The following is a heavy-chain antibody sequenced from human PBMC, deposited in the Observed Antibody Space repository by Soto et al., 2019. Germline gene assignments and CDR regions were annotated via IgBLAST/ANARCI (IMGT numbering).Heavy chain of an antibody. J-gene: IGHJ3*02. CDR2: IFHTGGT. CDR1: ASSISSAYF. D-gene: IGHD2-15*01. CDR3: ARTWLAGGTPADAFDI. V-gene: IGHV4-38-2*01. Sequence: ASETLSLTCAVSASSISSAYFWGWIRQPPGKGLEWIATIFHTGGTYYNPSLKSRVTISVDTSNNQFSLRLNSVTAADTALYFCARTWLAGGTPADAFDIWGQGTMVT.